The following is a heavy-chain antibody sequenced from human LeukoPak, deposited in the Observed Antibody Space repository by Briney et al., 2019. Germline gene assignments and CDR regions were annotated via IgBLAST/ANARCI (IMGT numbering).Heavy chain of an antibody. Sequence: GGSLRLSCAASGFTFSSYAMSWVRQAPGKGLEWVANMKYDGSEIHYVDSVKGRFTISRDNAKNSLYLQMNSLRVEDTAVYFCVSEGTVTPYNFDYWGQGTLVTVSS. CDR2: MKYDGSEI. CDR3: VSEGTVTPYNFDY. V-gene: IGHV3-7*01. J-gene: IGHJ4*02. D-gene: IGHD4-17*01. CDR1: GFTFSSYA.